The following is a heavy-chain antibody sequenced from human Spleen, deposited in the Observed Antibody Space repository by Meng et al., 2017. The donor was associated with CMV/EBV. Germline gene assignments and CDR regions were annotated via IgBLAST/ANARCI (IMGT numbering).Heavy chain of an antibody. D-gene: IGHD3-9*01. CDR2: INTYNGNT. CDR3: ARSITIFQIDY. CDR1: GGTFSSYA. Sequence: ASVKVSCKASGGTFSSYAISWVRQAPGQGLEWMGWINTYNGNTKYAQKFQDRVIMTTDRSTRTVFMELRSLRSDDTAVYYCARSITIFQIDYWGQGTLVTVSS. V-gene: IGHV1-18*01. J-gene: IGHJ4*02.